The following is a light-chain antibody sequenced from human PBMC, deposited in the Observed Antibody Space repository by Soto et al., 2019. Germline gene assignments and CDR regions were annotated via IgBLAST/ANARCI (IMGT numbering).Light chain of an antibody. CDR1: SSDVGGYDY. J-gene: IGLJ2*01. Sequence: QSAPTQPASVSGSPGQSITISCTGSSSDVGGYDYVCWYQQYPGKAPKLIIYAVTDRPSGVSNRFSGSKSGNTASLIISGLQAEDEADYYCSSYTTSSTVVFGGGTKVTVL. CDR2: AVT. CDR3: SSYTTSSTVV. V-gene: IGLV2-14*03.